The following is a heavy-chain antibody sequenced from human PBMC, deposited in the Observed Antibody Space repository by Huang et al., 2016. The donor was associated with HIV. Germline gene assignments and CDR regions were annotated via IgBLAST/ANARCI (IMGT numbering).Heavy chain of an antibody. D-gene: IGHD3-22*01. CDR2: FNQDGSET. J-gene: IGHJ4*02. CDR1: PFAFSSYW. V-gene: IGHV3-7*01. Sequence: EVQLMESGGALVQPGGSLRLSCAASPFAFSSYWMSWVRQAPGKGLELVANFNQDGSETECMDSVQGRVTISRDNAKNSLYLQMDSLRAEDTAVYYCARARNSAYYYVVGGVFDSWGQGILVSVSS. CDR3: ARARNSAYYYVVGGVFDS.